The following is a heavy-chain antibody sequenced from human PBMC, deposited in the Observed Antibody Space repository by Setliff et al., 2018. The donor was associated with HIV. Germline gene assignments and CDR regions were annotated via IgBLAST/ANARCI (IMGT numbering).Heavy chain of an antibody. V-gene: IGHV4-31*03. CDR2: IYYSGST. Sequence: PSETLSLTCTVSGGSISSGGYFWSWIRQLPGKGLEWIGYIYYSGSTYYNPSLKSRVTISVDTAKNQFSLKLSSVTAADTAVYYCARTYYYASGSYYSQGYYFDYWGQGTLVTVSS. D-gene: IGHD3-10*01. J-gene: IGHJ4*02. CDR3: ARTYYYASGSYYSQGYYFDY. CDR1: GGSISSGGYF.